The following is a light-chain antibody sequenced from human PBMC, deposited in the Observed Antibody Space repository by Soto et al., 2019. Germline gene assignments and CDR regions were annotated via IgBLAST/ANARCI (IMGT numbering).Light chain of an antibody. Sequence: EIVLPQSPGTLSLSPGERATLSCRASQSVSGSYLAWYQQKPGQAPRLLIYGASTRATGFPDRFSGSGSGTEFTLTISSLHSEDFAVYYCQQYYDWPITFGQGTRLEIK. CDR3: QQYYDWPIT. J-gene: IGKJ5*01. CDR1: QSVSGSY. CDR2: GAS. V-gene: IGKV3-15*01.